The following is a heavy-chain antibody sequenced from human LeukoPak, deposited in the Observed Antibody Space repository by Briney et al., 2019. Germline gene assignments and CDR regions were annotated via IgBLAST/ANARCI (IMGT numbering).Heavy chain of an antibody. CDR1: GGSISSYY. CDR2: IYYSGST. D-gene: IGHD3-22*01. Sequence: KASETLSLTCTVSGGSISSYYWSWIRQPPGKGLEWIGYIYYSGSTNYNPSLKSRVTISVDTSKNQFSLKLSSVTAADTAVYYCAGQYYYDSSGYFYYYYGMDVWGQGTTVTVSS. CDR3: AGQYYYDSSGYFYYYYGMDV. J-gene: IGHJ6*02. V-gene: IGHV4-59*01.